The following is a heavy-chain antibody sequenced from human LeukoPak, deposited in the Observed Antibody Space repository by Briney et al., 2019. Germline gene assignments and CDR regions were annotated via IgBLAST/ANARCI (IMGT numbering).Heavy chain of an antibody. J-gene: IGHJ3*02. V-gene: IGHV3-30*02. CDR2: IRYDGSNK. CDR1: GYIFSSYG. CDR3: AKDYGRGFTLFGVVQAFDI. Sequence: GGALRLSCAASGYIFSSYGIHWVRQAPGKGLEGVAFIRYDGSNKYYVNSVKGRFTISRDNSKNTLYLQMNSLRAEDTAVYYCAKDYGRGFTLFGVVQAFDIWRQGTMVTVSS. D-gene: IGHD3-3*01.